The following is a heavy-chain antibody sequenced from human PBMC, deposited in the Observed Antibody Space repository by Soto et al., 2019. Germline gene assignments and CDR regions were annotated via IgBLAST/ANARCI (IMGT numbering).Heavy chain of an antibody. D-gene: IGHD5-18*01. J-gene: IGHJ4*02. V-gene: IGHV1-3*01. CDR3: ARDPGYSYADY. Sequence: QVQLVQSGAEVKKPGALVKVSCKASGYTFTSYAMHWVRQAPGQRLEWMGWINAGNGNTKYSQTFQGRVTITRDTSVSTAYMQLSSLRSEDTAVYYCARDPGYSYADYWRQVALVTVSS. CDR2: INAGNGNT. CDR1: GYTFTSYA.